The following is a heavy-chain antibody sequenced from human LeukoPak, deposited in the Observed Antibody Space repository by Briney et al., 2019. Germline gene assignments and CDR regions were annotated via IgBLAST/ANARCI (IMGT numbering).Heavy chain of an antibody. D-gene: IGHD3-10*01. Sequence: PSGTLSLTCAVSGGSISSGSWWNWVRQPPGKGLEWIGEIYHSGGTNCNPSLKSRVTISLDKSKNQFSLKLTSVTAADTAVYYCAGIPGFGELANAFDIWGQGTMVTVSS. V-gene: IGHV4-4*02. CDR1: GGSISSGSW. CDR2: IYHSGGT. J-gene: IGHJ3*02. CDR3: AGIPGFGELANAFDI.